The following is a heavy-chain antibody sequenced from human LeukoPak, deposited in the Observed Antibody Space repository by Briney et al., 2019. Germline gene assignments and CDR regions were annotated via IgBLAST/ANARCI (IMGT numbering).Heavy chain of an antibody. CDR3: ARGGYCSGGSCFPDAFDI. Sequence: SETLSLTCSVSGGSISSYYWSWIRQPPGKGLEWIGYIYYSGSTNYNPSLKSRVTISVDTSKNQFSLKLSSVTAADTAVYYCARGGYCSGGSCFPDAFDIWGQGTMVTVSS. D-gene: IGHD2-15*01. V-gene: IGHV4-59*01. CDR1: GGSISSYY. CDR2: IYYSGST. J-gene: IGHJ3*02.